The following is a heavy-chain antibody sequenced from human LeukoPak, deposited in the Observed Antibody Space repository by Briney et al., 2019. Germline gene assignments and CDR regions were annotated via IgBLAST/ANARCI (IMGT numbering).Heavy chain of an antibody. V-gene: IGHV1-69*04. J-gene: IGHJ4*02. CDR1: GGTFSSYA. CDR3: ASGGGNRYYFDY. CDR2: IIPILGIA. Sequence: SVKVSCKASGGTFSSYAISWVRQAPGQGLEWMGRIIPILGIANYAQKFQGRVTITADKSTSTAYMELSGLRSEDTAVYYCASGGGNRYYFDYWGQGTLVTVSS. D-gene: IGHD4-23*01.